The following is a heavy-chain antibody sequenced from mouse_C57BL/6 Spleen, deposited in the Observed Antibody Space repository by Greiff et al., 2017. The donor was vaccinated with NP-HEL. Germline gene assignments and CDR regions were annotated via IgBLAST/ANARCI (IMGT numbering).Heavy chain of an antibody. V-gene: IGHV1-82*01. CDR3: TMVLCPYGY. CDR2: IYPGDGDT. CDR1: GYAFSSSW. D-gene: IGHD1-1*02. J-gene: IGHJ2*01. Sequence: VQLQQSGPELVKPGASVKISCKATGYAFSSSWMNWVKQRPGEGLEWIGRIYPGDGDTNYNGKFKGKATLTADKSSSTAYMQLSSLTAEDSAVYLCTMVLCPYGYWGQGPTLAVSS.